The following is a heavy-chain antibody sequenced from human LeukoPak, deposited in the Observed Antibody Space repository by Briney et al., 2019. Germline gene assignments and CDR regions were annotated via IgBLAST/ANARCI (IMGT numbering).Heavy chain of an antibody. CDR1: GDSVSSNSAA. Sequence: SQTLSLTCAISGDSVSSNSAAWNWIRQSPSRGLEWLGRTYYRSKWYNDYAVSVKSRITINPDTSKSQFSLQLNSVTPEDTAVYYCARVYWSVDTERLRGAYNWFDPWGQGTLVTVSS. V-gene: IGHV6-1*01. CDR3: ARVYWSVDTERLRGAYNWFDP. D-gene: IGHD5-18*01. CDR2: TYYRSKWYN. J-gene: IGHJ5*02.